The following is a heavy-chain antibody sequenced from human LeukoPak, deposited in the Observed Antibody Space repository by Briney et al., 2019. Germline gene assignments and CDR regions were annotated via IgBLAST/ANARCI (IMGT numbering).Heavy chain of an antibody. D-gene: IGHD2-2*01. J-gene: IGHJ6*02. CDR1: GYTFTSYD. V-gene: IGHV1-8*01. Sequence: VASVKVSCKASGYTFTSYDINWVRQATGQGLEWMGWMNPNSGNTGYAQKFQGRVTMTRNTSISTAYTELSSLRSEDTAVYYCAKDTSDQLLFIGYYYYYGMDVWGQGTTVTVSS. CDR2: MNPNSGNT. CDR3: AKDTSDQLLFIGYYYYYGMDV.